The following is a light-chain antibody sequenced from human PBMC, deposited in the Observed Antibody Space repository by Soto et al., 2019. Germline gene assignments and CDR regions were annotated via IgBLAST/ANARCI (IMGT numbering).Light chain of an antibody. Sequence: DLQLTQSPSTLSASVGARVTITCRASQSISSWLAWYQHKPGQAPKRLISKASSLESGVPSRFSGSGSGTAITLTISSLQPDDFATYYCQQYNSSPLTFGGGTKVEIK. V-gene: IGKV1-5*03. CDR3: QQYNSSPLT. CDR2: KAS. CDR1: QSISSW. J-gene: IGKJ4*01.